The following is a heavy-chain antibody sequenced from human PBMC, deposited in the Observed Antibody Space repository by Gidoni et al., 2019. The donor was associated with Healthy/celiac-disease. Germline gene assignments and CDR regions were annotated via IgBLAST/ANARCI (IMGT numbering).Heavy chain of an antibody. CDR2: ISGSGGST. CDR3: AKGSGKLAGDY. V-gene: IGHV3-23*01. D-gene: IGHD2-15*01. J-gene: IGHJ4*02. Sequence: SYAMSWVRQAPGKGLEWVSAISGSGGSTYYADSVKGRFTISRDNSKNTLYLQMSSLRAEDTAVYYCAKGSGKLAGDYWGQGTLVTVSS. CDR1: SYA.